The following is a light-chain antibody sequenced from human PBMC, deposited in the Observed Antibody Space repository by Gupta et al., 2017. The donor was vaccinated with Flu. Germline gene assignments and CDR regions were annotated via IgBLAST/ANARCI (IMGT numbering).Light chain of an antibody. Sequence: QSALAQPASVSGSPGQSITISCTGTSGDVGGYNYVSWYQYHPGKAPKVMIYEVSNRPSGVSDRFSGSKSGYTASLTISGLQPEDESFYYCSSYTIGPTLLVFGTGTKLTVL. CDR3: SSYTIGPTLLV. CDR1: SGDVGGYNY. CDR2: EVS. V-gene: IGLV2-14*01. J-gene: IGLJ1*01.